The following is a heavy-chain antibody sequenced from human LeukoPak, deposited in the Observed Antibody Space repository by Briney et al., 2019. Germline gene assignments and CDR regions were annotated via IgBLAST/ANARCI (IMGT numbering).Heavy chain of an antibody. CDR1: GTSITSSY. CDR3: ARTARLPNS. J-gene: IGHJ4*02. D-gene: IGHD6-25*01. Sequence: PSETLSLTCTVSGTSITSSYWSWIRQPPEKGLEHIGYIYYTGVTNYSPSLKSRVTMSLDTSKNQFSLRLTSVTAADTAIYYCARTARLPNSWGQGTLVTVSS. CDR2: IYYTGVT. V-gene: IGHV4-59*01.